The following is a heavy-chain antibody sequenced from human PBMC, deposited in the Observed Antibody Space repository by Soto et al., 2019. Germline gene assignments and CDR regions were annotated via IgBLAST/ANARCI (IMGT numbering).Heavy chain of an antibody. V-gene: IGHV1-69*06. CDR3: ARGSRDYGSGSSYYYYGMDV. CDR2: IIPIFGTA. J-gene: IGHJ6*02. D-gene: IGHD3-10*01. Sequence: SVKVSCKASGGTFSSYAISWVRQAPGQGLEWMGGIIPIFGTANYAQKFQGRVTITADKSTSTAYMELSSLRSEDTAVYYCARGSRDYGSGSSYYYYGMDVWGQGTTVTVSS. CDR1: GGTFSSYA.